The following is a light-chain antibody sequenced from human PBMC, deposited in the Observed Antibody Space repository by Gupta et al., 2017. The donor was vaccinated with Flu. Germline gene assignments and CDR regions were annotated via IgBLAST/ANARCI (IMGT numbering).Light chain of an antibody. Sequence: VGDYYYVSWYQQHPSKAPKLMICNVTQRPSGVPDLFSGSKSGNAASLTISGLQDEDEADYYGGSDAGTNGFGVFGAGTKVTVL. J-gene: IGLJ1*01. V-gene: IGLV2-11*03. CDR2: NVT. CDR1: VGDYYY. CDR3: GSDAGTNGFGV.